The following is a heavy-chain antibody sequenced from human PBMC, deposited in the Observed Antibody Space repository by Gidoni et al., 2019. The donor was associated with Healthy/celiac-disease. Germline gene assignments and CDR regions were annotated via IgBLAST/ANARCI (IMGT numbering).Heavy chain of an antibody. CDR2: ISGSGGST. D-gene: IGHD3-22*01. Sequence: EVQLLESGGGLVQPGGSLRLSCAASGFTFSSYAMSWVRQAPGKGLEWVSAISGSGGSTYYADSGKGRFTISRDNSKNTLYLQMNSLRAEDTAVYYCAKDRLSGGYYDSSGYYYVPYYFDYWGQGTLVTVSS. V-gene: IGHV3-23*01. CDR3: AKDRLSGGYYDSSGYYYVPYYFDY. CDR1: GFTFSSYA. J-gene: IGHJ4*02.